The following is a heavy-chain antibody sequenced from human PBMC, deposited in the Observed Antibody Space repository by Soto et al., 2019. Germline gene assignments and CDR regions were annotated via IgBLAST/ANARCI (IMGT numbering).Heavy chain of an antibody. J-gene: IGHJ4*02. D-gene: IGHD6-13*01. CDR2: INAGNGNT. CDR1: GYTFTSYA. Sequence: QVQLVQSGAEVKKPGASVKVSCKASGYTFTSYAMHWVRQAPGQRLEWMGWINAGNGNTKYSQKFQGRVTITRDTSASTAYMELSSLRSEDTAVYYCARDKSYSSSWYGEGGFDYWGQGTLVTVSS. V-gene: IGHV1-3*01. CDR3: ARDKSYSSSWYGEGGFDY.